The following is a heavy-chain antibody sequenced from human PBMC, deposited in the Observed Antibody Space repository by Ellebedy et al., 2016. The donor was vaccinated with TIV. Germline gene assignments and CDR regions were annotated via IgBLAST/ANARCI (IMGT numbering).Heavy chain of an antibody. CDR3: AKDRTSGDGYWVFDN. D-gene: IGHD5-18*01. CDR2: IVGSGS. J-gene: IGHJ4*02. Sequence: PGGSLRLSCAASGFTFSPYAMAWVRQAPGKGLEWVSGIVGSGSQKYADSVKGRFTISRDNSKRTVDLQMNSLRAEDPAIYFCAKDRTSGDGYWVFDNWGQGTLVTVSS. V-gene: IGHV3-23*01. CDR1: GFTFSPYA.